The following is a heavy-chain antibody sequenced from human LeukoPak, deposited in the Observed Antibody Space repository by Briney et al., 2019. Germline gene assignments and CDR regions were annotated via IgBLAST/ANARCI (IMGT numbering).Heavy chain of an antibody. D-gene: IGHD3-3*01. CDR1: GYTFTSYG. V-gene: IGHV1-18*01. Sequence: GASVKVSCKASGYTFTSYGISWVRQAPGQGLEWMGWISAYNGNTNYAQKLQGRVTMTTDTSTSTAYMELRSLRSDDTAVYYCARDLYDFWSGYYPGRVPPPDYWGQGTLVTVSS. CDR2: ISAYNGNT. CDR3: ARDLYDFWSGYYPGRVPPPDY. J-gene: IGHJ4*02.